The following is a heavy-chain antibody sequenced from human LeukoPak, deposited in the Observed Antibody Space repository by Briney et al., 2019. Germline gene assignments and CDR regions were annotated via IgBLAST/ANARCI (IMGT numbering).Heavy chain of an antibody. CDR3: ARDPNTAMRRYGMDV. CDR2: ISSSSSYI. J-gene: IGHJ6*02. V-gene: IGHV3-21*01. D-gene: IGHD5-18*01. CDR1: GFTFTSYS. Sequence: PGGSLRLSCAASGFTFTSYSMNWVRQAPGKGLEWVSSISSSSSYIYYADSVTGRFTISRDNTKNSLYLQMNRLRAEDTAVYYCARDPNTAMRRYGMDVWGQGTTVTVSS.